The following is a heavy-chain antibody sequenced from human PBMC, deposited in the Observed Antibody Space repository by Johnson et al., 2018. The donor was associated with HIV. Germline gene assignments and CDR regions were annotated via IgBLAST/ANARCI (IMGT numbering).Heavy chain of an antibody. J-gene: IGHJ3*02. CDR1: GFTISSNY. V-gene: IGHV3-30*09. Sequence: QVQLVESGGGLVQPGGSLRLSCAASGFTISSNYMSWVRQAPGKGLEWVAVISYDGSEKYFADSVKGRFAISRDSSKNTLYLKMNSLRAGDTAVYYCARGLSSGYSGYAFDIWGQGTMVTVSS. D-gene: IGHD3-22*01. CDR3: ARGLSSGYSGYAFDI. CDR2: ISYDGSEK.